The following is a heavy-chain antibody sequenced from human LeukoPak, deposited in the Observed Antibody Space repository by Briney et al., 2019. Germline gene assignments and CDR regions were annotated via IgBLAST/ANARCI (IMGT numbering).Heavy chain of an antibody. Sequence: SVKVSCKAPGGTFSRYAISWVRRAPGQGLEWMGGIIPIFGTANYAQKFQGRVTITADKSTSTAYMELSSLRSEDTAVYYCARVPRSVTDSSDWGQGTLVTVSS. CDR1: GGTFSRYA. CDR2: IIPIFGTA. D-gene: IGHD4-11*01. V-gene: IGHV1-69*06. J-gene: IGHJ4*02. CDR3: ARVPRSVTDSSD.